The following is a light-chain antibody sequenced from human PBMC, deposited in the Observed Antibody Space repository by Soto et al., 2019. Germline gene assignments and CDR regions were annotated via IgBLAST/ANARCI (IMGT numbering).Light chain of an antibody. CDR2: GAS. Sequence: EVVMTQSPATPSVSLGDRATLSCRASQSVSSNLAWYQQKPGQAPRLLIYGASTRATGIPARFSGSGSGTEFTLTISSLQSEDFAVYSCQQYNNWPLTVGGGNKGDIK. J-gene: IGKJ4*01. V-gene: IGKV3-15*01. CDR3: QQYNNWPLT. CDR1: QSVSSN.